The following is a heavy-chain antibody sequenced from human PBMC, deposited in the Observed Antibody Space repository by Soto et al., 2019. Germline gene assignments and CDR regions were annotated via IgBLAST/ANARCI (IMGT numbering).Heavy chain of an antibody. CDR2: MNPKSGNT. J-gene: IGHJ5*02. D-gene: IGHD3-3*01. CDR1: GYTFTSYD. Sequence: QVQLVQSGAEVKKPGASVKVSCKTSGYTFTSYDINWVRQATGQGLEWMGWMNPKSGNTGYAQSFQGRITMTWNTSISSAYMELSSLRSEDTAVYYCVRGAGFLEPPWGQGTLVTVSS. CDR3: VRGAGFLEPP. V-gene: IGHV1-8*01.